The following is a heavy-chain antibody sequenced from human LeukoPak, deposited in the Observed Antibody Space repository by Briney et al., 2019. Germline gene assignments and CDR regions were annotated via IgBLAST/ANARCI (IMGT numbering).Heavy chain of an antibody. D-gene: IGHD1-26*01. J-gene: IGHJ3*02. Sequence: GGSLRLSCAASGFTVGSTYMTWLRQAPGKGLEWVSVIYSGGTTYHADSVKGRFTISRDTSRNTLYLQMNSLRAEDTAVYFCARGGYYSGGYLHAFDIWGQGTVVTVSS. CDR3: ARGGYYSGGYLHAFDI. CDR2: IYSGGTT. CDR1: GFTVGSTY. V-gene: IGHV3-53*01.